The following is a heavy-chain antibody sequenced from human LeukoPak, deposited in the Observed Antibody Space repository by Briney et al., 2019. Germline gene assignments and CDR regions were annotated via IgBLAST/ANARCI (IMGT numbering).Heavy chain of an antibody. CDR3: ASRSGSYGGAFDF. D-gene: IGHD1-26*01. CDR2: IKSDGSST. Sequence: GGSLRLSCAASGFTFSSYWMHWVRQAPGKGLVWVSRIKSDGSSTYYAESVKGRFTISRDNGKNTLYLQMNSLRADDTAVYFCASRSGSYGGAFDFWGQGTMVTVSS. V-gene: IGHV3-74*01. CDR1: GFTFSSYW. J-gene: IGHJ3*01.